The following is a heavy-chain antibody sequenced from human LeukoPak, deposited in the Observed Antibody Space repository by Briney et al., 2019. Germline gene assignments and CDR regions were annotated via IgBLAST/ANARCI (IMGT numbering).Heavy chain of an antibody. CDR1: GGTFSSYA. CDR2: IIPILGIA. CDR3: ARSLLPTVTTTPFDY. J-gene: IGHJ4*02. V-gene: IGHV1-69*04. D-gene: IGHD4-17*01. Sequence: GASVKVSCKASGGTFSSYAISWVRQAPGQGLEWMGRIIPILGIANYAQKFQGRVTITADKSTSTAYMELSSLRSEDTAVYYCARSLLPTVTTTPFDYWGQGTLVTVSS.